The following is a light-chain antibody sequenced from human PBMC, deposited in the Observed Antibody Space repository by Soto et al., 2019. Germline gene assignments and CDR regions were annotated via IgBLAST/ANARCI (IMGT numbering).Light chain of an antibody. CDR3: SSYTSSSTYV. J-gene: IGLJ1*01. Sequence: QSALTQPASVSGSPGQSITISCTGTSSDVGGYNFVSWYQQHPGKAPKLMIYDVNNRPSGVSNRFSGSKSGNTASLTISGLQAEDEADYYCSSYTSSSTYVFGTATKVTVL. V-gene: IGLV2-14*03. CDR2: DVN. CDR1: SSDVGGYNF.